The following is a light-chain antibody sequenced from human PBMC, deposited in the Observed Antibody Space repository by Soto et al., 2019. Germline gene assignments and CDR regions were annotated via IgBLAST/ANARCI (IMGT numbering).Light chain of an antibody. CDR2: GAS. CDR1: QNVISN. V-gene: IGKV3-15*01. CDR3: QRFNRWPLS. J-gene: IGKJ4*01. Sequence: EIVVAQSPAKMSLSPGERATLSCMASQNVISNLAWYQQIPGQAPRLLIYGASTRVTGIPARFSGSGSGTEFTLTIASLQSEDFGVYYCQRFNRWPLSFGGGTNVDIK.